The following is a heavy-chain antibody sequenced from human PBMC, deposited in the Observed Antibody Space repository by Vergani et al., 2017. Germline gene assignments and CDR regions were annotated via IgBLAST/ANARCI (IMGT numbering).Heavy chain of an antibody. V-gene: IGHV4-34*01. CDR3: ARETNYYDSSGYYYYYGMDV. CDR2: INHSGST. D-gene: IGHD3-22*01. CDR1: GGSFSGYY. Sequence: QVQLQQWGAGLLKPSETLSLTCAVYGGSFSGYYWSWIRQPPGKGLEWIGEINHSGSTNYNPSLKSRVTISVDTSKNQFSLKLSSVTAADTAVYYCARETNYYDSSGYYYYYGMDVWGQGTTVTVSS. J-gene: IGHJ6*02.